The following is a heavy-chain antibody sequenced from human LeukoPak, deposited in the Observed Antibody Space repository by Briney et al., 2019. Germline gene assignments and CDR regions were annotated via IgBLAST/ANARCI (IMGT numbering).Heavy chain of an antibody. J-gene: IGHJ4*02. CDR1: GGSISSSSYY. CDR2: IYYSGST. CDR3: ARQLVRVVISDFDH. D-gene: IGHD3-10*01. Sequence: KTSETLSLTCTVSGGSISSSSYYWGCIRQPPGKGLEWIVSIYYSGSTDYNPSLKSRVTISVDTSKNQFSLNLSSVTAADTAVYYCARQLVRVVISDFDHWGQGTLVTVSS. V-gene: IGHV4-39*01.